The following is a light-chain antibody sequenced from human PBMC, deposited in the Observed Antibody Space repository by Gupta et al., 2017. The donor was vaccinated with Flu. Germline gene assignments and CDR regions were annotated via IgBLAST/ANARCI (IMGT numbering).Light chain of an antibody. CDR3: QQYNDWTLYT. CDR2: GAS. J-gene: IGKJ2*01. Sequence: ATLSGSPGERATLSCRASQSVSSKLAWYQQKPGQAPRLLIYGASTRATGIPARFGGSGSGTEFTLTISSLQSEDFAVYYCQQYNDWTLYTFGQGTKLEIK. CDR1: QSVSSK. V-gene: IGKV3-15*01.